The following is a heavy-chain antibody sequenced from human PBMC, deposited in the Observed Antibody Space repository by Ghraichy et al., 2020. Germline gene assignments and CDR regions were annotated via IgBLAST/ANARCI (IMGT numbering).Heavy chain of an antibody. CDR3: VRDLGAGPTWVFLDF. CDR1: GYPFTDFV. V-gene: IGHV1-18*01. CDR2: ISAYNGNS. D-gene: IGHD3-16*01. Sequence: ASVKVSCKASGYPFTDFVISWVRQSPRQVLEWMGWISAYNGNSDYAQRLQGRVTMNTDRSTSTSSMEMRSLRSDDTAVYYCVRDLGAGPTWVFLDFLGQGTLVTVSS. J-gene: IGHJ4*02.